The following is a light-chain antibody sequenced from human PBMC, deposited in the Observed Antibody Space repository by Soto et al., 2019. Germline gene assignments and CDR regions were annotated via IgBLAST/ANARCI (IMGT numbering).Light chain of an antibody. CDR1: SSDIGAYDY. J-gene: IGLJ1*01. CDR3: SSYSISTTYL. V-gene: IGLV2-14*01. CDR2: EVN. Sequence: QSVLTQPPSASGSPGQSVTISCTGTSSDIGAYDYVSWYQLHPGKAPKLMVFEVNNRPSGVSYRFSGSKSGNTASLTISGLQAEDEADYFCSSYSISTTYLFGTGTKVTVL.